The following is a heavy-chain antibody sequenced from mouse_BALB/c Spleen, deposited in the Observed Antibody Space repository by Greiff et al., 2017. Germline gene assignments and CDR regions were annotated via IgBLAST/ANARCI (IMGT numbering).Heavy chain of an antibody. CDR2: ISYDGSN. Sequence: EVHLVESGPGLVKPSQSLSLTCSVTGYSITSGYYWNWIRQFPGNKLEWMGYISYDGSNNYNPSLKNRISITRDTSKNQFFLKLNSVTTEDTATYYCARVGFYYGSSWYFDVWGAGTTVTVSS. D-gene: IGHD1-1*01. J-gene: IGHJ1*01. CDR1: GYSITSGYY. V-gene: IGHV3-6*02. CDR3: ARVGFYYGSSWYFDV.